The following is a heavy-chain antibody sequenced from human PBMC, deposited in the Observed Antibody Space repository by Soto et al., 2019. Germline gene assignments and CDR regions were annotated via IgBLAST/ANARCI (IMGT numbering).Heavy chain of an antibody. J-gene: IGHJ4*02. V-gene: IGHV3-33*01. Sequence: GGSLRLSCAASGFTFSDYGMHWVRQAPGKGLEWLAVIWYDGSNTYYADSVKGRFTISRDNSENMLYLQMNRLRVEDTAVYYCARTDEVTAYSPRFDYWGQGTLVTVSS. CDR3: ARTDEVTAYSPRFDY. CDR2: IWYDGSNT. CDR1: GFTFSDYG. D-gene: IGHD3-9*01.